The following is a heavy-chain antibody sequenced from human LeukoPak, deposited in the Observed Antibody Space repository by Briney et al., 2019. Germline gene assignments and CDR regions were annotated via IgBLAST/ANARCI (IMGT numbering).Heavy chain of an antibody. CDR2: IKGKTDGGTT. J-gene: IGHJ4*02. Sequence: GGSLRLSCGASGFTFTNAWMSWVRQAPGKGLEWVGRIKGKTDGGTTDYAAPVKGRFTISRDDSKNTLYLQMNSLKTEDTAVYYCTTRKLVTMVRGVIIAAPSFDYWGQGTLVTVSS. CDR3: TTRKLVTMVRGVIIAAPSFDY. V-gene: IGHV3-15*01. D-gene: IGHD3-10*01. CDR1: GFTFTNAW.